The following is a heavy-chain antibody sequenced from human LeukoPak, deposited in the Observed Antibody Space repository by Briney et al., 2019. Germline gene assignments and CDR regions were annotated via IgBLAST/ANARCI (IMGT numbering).Heavy chain of an antibody. CDR3: ARDRGGTVINLDY. CDR1: GFTFSSYE. Sequence: GGSLRLSCAASGFTFSSYEMNWVRQAPGKGLEWVSYISGDGDTIYHADSVKGRFTISRDNAKNSLYLQMNSLRAEDAAVYYCARDRGGTVINLDYWGQGTVVTVSS. D-gene: IGHD4-11*01. J-gene: IGHJ4*02. V-gene: IGHV3-48*03. CDR2: ISGDGDTI.